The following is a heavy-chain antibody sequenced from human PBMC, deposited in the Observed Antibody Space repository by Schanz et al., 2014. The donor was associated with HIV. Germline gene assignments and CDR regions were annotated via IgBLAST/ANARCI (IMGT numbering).Heavy chain of an antibody. J-gene: IGHJ4*02. V-gene: IGHV3-33*05. Sequence: QVQLVESGGGVVQPGRSLRLSCAASGFTFNSYGIHWVRQAPGKGLEWMAVISYDGRNKKFANSGKGRFTISRDNSKNTVYLQAKSLRPEDTAVYYCARNGGWGFDVGGKGTLVTVSS. D-gene: IGHD7-27*01. CDR2: ISYDGRNK. CDR3: ARNGGWGFDV. CDR1: GFTFNSYG.